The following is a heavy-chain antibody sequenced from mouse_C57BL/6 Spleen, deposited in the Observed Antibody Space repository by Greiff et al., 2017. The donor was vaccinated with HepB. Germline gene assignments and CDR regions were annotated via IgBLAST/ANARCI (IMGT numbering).Heavy chain of an antibody. CDR3: TRITTVVATDYAMDY. D-gene: IGHD1-1*01. Sequence: QVQLQQSGAELVRPGASVTLSCKASGYTFTDYEMHWVKQTPVHGLEWIGAIDPETGGTAYNQKFKGKATLTADKSSSTAYMELRSLTSEDSAVYYCTRITTVVATDYAMDYWGQGTSVTVSS. CDR2: IDPETGGT. CDR1: GYTFTDYE. V-gene: IGHV1-15*01. J-gene: IGHJ4*01.